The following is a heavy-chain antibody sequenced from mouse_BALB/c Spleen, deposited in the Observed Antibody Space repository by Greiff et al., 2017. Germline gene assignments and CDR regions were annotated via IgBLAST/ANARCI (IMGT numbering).Heavy chain of an antibody. J-gene: IGHJ4*01. D-gene: IGHD2-10*02. V-gene: IGHV5-17*02. CDR1: GFTFSSFG. CDR3: ARMTSYAMDY. CDR2: ISSGSSTI. Sequence: EVKLEESGGGLVQPGGSRKLSCAASGFTFSSFGMHWVRQAPEKGLEWVAYISSGSSTIYYADTVKGRFTISRDNPKNTLFLQMTSLRSEDTAMYYCARMTSYAMDYWGRGTSVTVSS.